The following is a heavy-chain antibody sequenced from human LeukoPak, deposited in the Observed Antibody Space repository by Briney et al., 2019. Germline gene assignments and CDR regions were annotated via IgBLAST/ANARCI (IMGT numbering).Heavy chain of an antibody. Sequence: GGSLRLSCAASAFTFSRYYMSWVRQAPGKGLEWVANINQDGSERFYVDSVKGRFTISRDNAKNSLYLQMNSLRAEDTAVYYCARVAHWELYHYYYYYMDVWGKGTTVTVSS. CDR3: ARVAHWELYHYYYYYMDV. CDR1: AFTFSRYY. CDR2: INQDGSER. J-gene: IGHJ6*03. V-gene: IGHV3-7*01. D-gene: IGHD1-26*01.